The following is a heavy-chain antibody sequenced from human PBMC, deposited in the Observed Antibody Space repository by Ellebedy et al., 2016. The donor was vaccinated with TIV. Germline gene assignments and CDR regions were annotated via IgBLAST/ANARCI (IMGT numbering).Heavy chain of an antibody. J-gene: IGHJ4*02. Sequence: GESLKISCAASGFTFSDYWMGWVRQAPGKGLEWVANIREDGRDKYYVDSVKGRFTISRDDAETTTFLQMNSLRAEDTALYFCARVGRSPHNCSFDYWGQGTLVTVSS. CDR1: GFTFSDYW. CDR3: ARVGRSPHNCSFDY. D-gene: IGHD5-24*01. CDR2: IREDGRDK. V-gene: IGHV3-7*01.